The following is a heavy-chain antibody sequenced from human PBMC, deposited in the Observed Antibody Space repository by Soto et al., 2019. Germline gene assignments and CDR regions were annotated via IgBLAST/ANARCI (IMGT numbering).Heavy chain of an antibody. Sequence: GESLKISCKGAGYRLDGAWIGWVRQMPGKGLEWMGIIKPGGSDLRYSPSFRGQVTISADAAVNTAFLQWNSLKASDTAMHYCARQISYICDFWGKGTPVTVS. J-gene: IGHJ4*02. CDR2: IKPGGSDL. D-gene: IGHD1-26*01. CDR1: GYRLDGAW. V-gene: IGHV5-51*01. CDR3: ARQISYICDF.